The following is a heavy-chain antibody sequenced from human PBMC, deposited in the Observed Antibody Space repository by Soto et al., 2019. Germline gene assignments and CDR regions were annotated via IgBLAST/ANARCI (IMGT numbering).Heavy chain of an antibody. CDR2: ISPNGQGI. J-gene: IGHJ4*02. V-gene: IGHV3-23*01. CDR3: ARPRSPVRPYYFDF. Sequence: EVKLLESGGGLVQPGGSLRLSCGVSGFTVTSNGVSWVRQAPGKGLEWVSAISPNGQGIWYADSVKGRFTISRDISRNTVFLQMDSLRAEDTAVYYCARPRSPVRPYYFDFWGQGTLVTVSS. CDR1: GFTVTSNG. D-gene: IGHD2-21*01.